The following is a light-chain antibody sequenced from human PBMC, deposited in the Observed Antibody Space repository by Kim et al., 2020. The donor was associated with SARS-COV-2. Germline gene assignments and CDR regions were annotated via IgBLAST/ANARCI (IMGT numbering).Light chain of an antibody. Sequence: DVVVNQSPLSLPVTLGQPASISCRSSQSLVYCDGNTYLFWFRQSPGQPPRCLIYEVSNRDSGVPDRFSGSGSGTDSTLKISRVVAENVEVYYGLQVTNWPWTIAEGTKV. CDR2: EVS. J-gene: IGKJ1*01. V-gene: IGKV2-30*01. CDR3: LQVTNWPWT. CDR1: QSLVYCDGNTY.